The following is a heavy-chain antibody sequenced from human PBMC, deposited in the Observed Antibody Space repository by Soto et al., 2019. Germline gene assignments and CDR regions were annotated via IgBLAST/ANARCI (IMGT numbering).Heavy chain of an antibody. V-gene: IGHV5-10-1*01. D-gene: IGHD2-15*01. CDR1: GYSFTSYW. J-gene: IGHJ5*02. CDR2: IDPSDSYT. CDR3: ARIITHCSGGSCYVNWFDP. Sequence: PGESLKISCKGSGYSFTSYWISWVRQMPGKGLEWMGRIDPSDSYTNYSPSFQGHVTISADKSISTAYLQWSSLKASDTAMYYCARIITHCSGGSCYVNWFDPWGQGTLVTVSS.